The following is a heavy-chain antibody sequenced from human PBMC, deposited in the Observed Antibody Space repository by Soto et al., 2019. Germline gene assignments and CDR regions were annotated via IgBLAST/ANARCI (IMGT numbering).Heavy chain of an antibody. D-gene: IGHD6-19*01. CDR2: MNPNSGNT. V-gene: IGHV1-8*01. Sequence: QVLLVQSVAEVKKPGASVRVSCKASGYTFSSHDINWVRQATGQGLEWMGWMNPNSGNTGYAQRFQGRVTMTRNTSINTAYMELSSLRSEDTAVYYCAREVAASDYWGQGTLVTVSS. J-gene: IGHJ4*02. CDR3: AREVAASDY. CDR1: GYTFSSHD.